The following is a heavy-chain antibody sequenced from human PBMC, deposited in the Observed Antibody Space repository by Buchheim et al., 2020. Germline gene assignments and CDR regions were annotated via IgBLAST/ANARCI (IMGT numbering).Heavy chain of an antibody. D-gene: IGHD3-9*01. CDR3: ARHSDTLSHFDY. CDR2: FYYSGNT. CDR1: GGSVNSGTYY. Sequence: QVQLQESGPGLVKPSETLSLTCTVSGGSVNSGTYYWSWIRQPPGKGLEWIGYFYYSGNTNHNPSLKSRVTISLDTSKNQFSLKLSSVTAADTAVYYCARHSDTLSHFDYWGQGSL. V-gene: IGHV4-61*01. J-gene: IGHJ4*02.